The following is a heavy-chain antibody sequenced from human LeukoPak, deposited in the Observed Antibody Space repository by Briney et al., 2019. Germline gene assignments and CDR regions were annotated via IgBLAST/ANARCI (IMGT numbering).Heavy chain of an antibody. CDR2: IVVGSGNT. CDR1: GFTFTSSA. Sequence: SVKVSCKASGFTFTSSAMQWVRQARGQRLQWIGWIVVGSGNTNYAQKFQERVTITRDMSTSTAYMELSSLRSEDTAVYYCAAEPRGSGRPLYWGQGTLVTVSS. D-gene: IGHD3-10*01. CDR3: AAEPRGSGRPLY. J-gene: IGHJ4*02. V-gene: IGHV1-58*02.